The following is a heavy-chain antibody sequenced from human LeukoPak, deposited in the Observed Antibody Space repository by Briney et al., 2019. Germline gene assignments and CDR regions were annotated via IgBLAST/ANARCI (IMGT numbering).Heavy chain of an antibody. CDR2: INSSSSTI. Sequence: GGSLRLSCAASGFTFNSYNMNWVRQAPGKGLAWVSYINSSSSTIYYADSVKGRFTISRDSAKTSLFLQMNSLRDEDTAVYYCARAYSSSSGRDAFDSWGLGTLVTVSS. D-gene: IGHD6-6*01. V-gene: IGHV3-48*02. CDR1: GFTFNSYN. CDR3: ARAYSSSSGRDAFDS. J-gene: IGHJ3*02.